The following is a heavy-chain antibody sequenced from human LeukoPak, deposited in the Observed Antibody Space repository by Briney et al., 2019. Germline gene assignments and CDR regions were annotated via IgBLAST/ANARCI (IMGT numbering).Heavy chain of an antibody. V-gene: IGHV3-48*03. CDR3: ARSTDVAPLDY. CDR1: GFSFSSFE. Sequence: PGGSLRLSCGDSGFSFSSFELNWVRQAPGKGLEWVSYISPSGTTIFYADSVKGRFTVSRDNAKKLLFLHMNSLRVEDTAIYYCARSTDVAPLDYWGPGTLVTVSS. CDR2: ISPSGTTI. D-gene: IGHD2-21*01. J-gene: IGHJ4*02.